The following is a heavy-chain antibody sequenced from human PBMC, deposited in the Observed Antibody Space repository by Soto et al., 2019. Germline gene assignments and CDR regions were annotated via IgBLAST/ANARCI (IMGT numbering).Heavy chain of an antibody. CDR1: GGSIVGYY. Sequence: SETLSLTCTVSGGSIVGYYWSWIREPPGKGLESIGYVHYRGNTDYNPSLKSRVTISVDTSKNQFSLKLSSVTAADTAVYYCARGRYCSGDSCKSYFYYYGTDVWGQGTTVTVSS. CDR2: VHYRGNT. D-gene: IGHD2-15*01. J-gene: IGHJ6*02. CDR3: ARGRYCSGDSCKSYFYYYGTDV. V-gene: IGHV4-59*01.